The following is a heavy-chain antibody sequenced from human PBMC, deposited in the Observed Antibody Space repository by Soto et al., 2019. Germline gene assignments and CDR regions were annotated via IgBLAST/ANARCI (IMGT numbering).Heavy chain of an antibody. CDR3: AREDGVVGATSAFDY. D-gene: IGHD1-26*01. V-gene: IGHV3-21*01. Sequence: RRLSCAASGFTLPTYTMNWVRQAPGMGLEWVSSINGRGNYKYYTDSVEGRFTISRDNAQNSLYLQMNSLRAEDTAVYYCAREDGVVGATSAFDYWGQGTLVTVSS. CDR2: INGRGNYK. CDR1: GFTLPTYT. J-gene: IGHJ4*02.